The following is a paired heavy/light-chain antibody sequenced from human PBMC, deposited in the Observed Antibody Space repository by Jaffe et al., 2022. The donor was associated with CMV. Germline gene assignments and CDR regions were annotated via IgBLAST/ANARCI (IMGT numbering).Light chain of an antibody. CDR3: MQALRTLT. Sequence: DFVMSQSPLSLPVTPGEPASISCTSSLSLLSRDGYNYLDWYVQKPGQSPQLLIYLGSNRASGVPDRFSGSGSGTDFTLKISRVEAEDVGVYYCMQALRTLTFGQGTRLEIK. J-gene: IGKJ5*01. V-gene: IGKV2-28*01. CDR2: LGS. CDR1: LSLLSRDGYNY.
Heavy chain of an antibody. CDR2: INQGRSVK. CDR1: GLTSSNFW. D-gene: IGHD1-1*01. Sequence: EVQVVESGGGLVQPGGSLRLSCVASGLTSSNFWINWVRQAPGKGLEWVANINQGRSVKQYLDSVKGRFTIFGDNAKTSVYLQMNSLRAGDTAVYYCAYCGGEYNYRGVDRWGQGTLVTVSS. J-gene: IGHJ5*02. V-gene: IGHV3-7*03. CDR3: AYCGGEYNYRGVDR.